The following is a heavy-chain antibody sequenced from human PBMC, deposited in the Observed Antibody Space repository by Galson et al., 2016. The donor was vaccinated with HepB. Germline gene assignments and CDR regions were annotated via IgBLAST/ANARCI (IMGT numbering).Heavy chain of an antibody. V-gene: IGHV5-51*01. CDR3: ARLQGWCSASSCFGVFDY. Sequence: QSGAEVKKPGESLTISCKGSKYNFSTYWIVWVRQMSGRGLEWMGIIYPGDSDIRYSPSFQGQVTISADNSITTAYLEWTSLKASDTAMYYCARLQGWCSASSCFGVFDYWGQGTPVTVSS. CDR2: IYPGDSDI. D-gene: IGHD2-8*02. J-gene: IGHJ4*02. CDR1: KYNFSTYW.